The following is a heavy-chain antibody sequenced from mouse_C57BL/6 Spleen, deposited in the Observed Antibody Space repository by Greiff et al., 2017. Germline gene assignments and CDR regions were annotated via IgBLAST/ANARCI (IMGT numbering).Heavy chain of an antibody. V-gene: IGHV5-6*02. CDR2: ISSGGSYT. J-gene: IGHJ1*03. D-gene: IGHD2-5*01. CDR1: GFTFSSYG. Sequence: DVMLVESGGDLVKPGGSLKLSCAASGFTFSSYGMSWVRQTPDKRLEWVATISSGGSYTYYPDSVKGRFTISRDNAKNTLYLQMSSLKSEDTAMYYCARQDYSNWYFDVWGTGTTVTVSS. CDR3: ARQDYSNWYFDV.